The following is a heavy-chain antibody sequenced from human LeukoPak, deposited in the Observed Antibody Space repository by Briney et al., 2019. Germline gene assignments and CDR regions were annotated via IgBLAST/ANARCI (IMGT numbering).Heavy chain of an antibody. V-gene: IGHV3-30*04. Sequence: GGSLRLSCAASGFTFSSYAMHWVRQAPGKGLEWVAVISYDGSNKYYADSVKGRFTISRDNSKNTLYLQMNSLRAEDTAVYYCARDHGSSGWYGTDAFDIWGQGTMVTVSS. D-gene: IGHD6-19*01. CDR1: GFTFSSYA. CDR2: ISYDGSNK. CDR3: ARDHGSSGWYGTDAFDI. J-gene: IGHJ3*02.